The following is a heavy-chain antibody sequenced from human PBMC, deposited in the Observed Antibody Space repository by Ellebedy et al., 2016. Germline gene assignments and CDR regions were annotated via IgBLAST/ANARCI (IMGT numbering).Heavy chain of an antibody. CDR1: GFIFSGAA. D-gene: IGHD1-7*01. V-gene: IGHV3-7*03. CDR3: ARDWNYVFHP. J-gene: IGHJ5*02. CDR2: INQDGSEK. Sequence: GESLKISCAASGFIFSGAAMHWVRQPPGKGLEWVANINQDGSEKHYVDSVTGRFTISRDDAKSSLYLQMNNLRVEDTAMYYCARDWNYVFHPWGQGSLVTVSS.